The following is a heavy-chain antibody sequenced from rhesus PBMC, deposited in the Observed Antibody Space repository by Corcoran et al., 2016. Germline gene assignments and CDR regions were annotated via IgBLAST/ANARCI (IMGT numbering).Heavy chain of an antibody. D-gene: IGHD6-25*01. CDR3: ARAAGGADGPFFDP. Sequence: QVQLQESGPGLVRPSETLSLTCAVSGDSFSSHWWSWIRQPPGKGLEWIGEIAGDNGHTKRTPSHKSRVTISKDASQNQLSLRLSSLTAADTAVYYCARAAGGADGPFFDPWGQGVLVTVSS. CDR2: IAGDNGHT. CDR1: GDSFSSHW. V-gene: IGHV4-80*01. J-gene: IGHJ4*01.